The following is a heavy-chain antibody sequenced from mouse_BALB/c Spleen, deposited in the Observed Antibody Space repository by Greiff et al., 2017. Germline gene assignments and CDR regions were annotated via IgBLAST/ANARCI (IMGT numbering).Heavy chain of an antibody. J-gene: IGHJ4*01. D-gene: IGHD2-1*01. CDR1: GYTFTSYY. CDR3: TYGNFLMDY. Sequence: QVQLQQSGAALVKPGASVKLSCKASGYTFTSYYMYWVKQRPGQGLEWIGEINPSNGGTNFNEKFKSKATLTVDKSSSTAYMQLSSLTSEDSAVYYCTYGNFLMDYWGQGTSVTGSS. CDR2: INPSNGGT. V-gene: IGHV1S81*02.